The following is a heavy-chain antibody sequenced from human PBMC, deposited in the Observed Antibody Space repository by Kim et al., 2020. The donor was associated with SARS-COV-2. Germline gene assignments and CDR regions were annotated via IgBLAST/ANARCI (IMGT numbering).Heavy chain of an antibody. D-gene: IGHD5-12*01. CDR2: ISSSGSTI. V-gene: IGHV3-48*03. Sequence: GGSLRLSCAASGFTFSSYEMNWVRQAPGKGLEWVSYISSSGSTIYYADSVKGRFTISRDNAKNSLYLQMNSLRAEDTAVYYCARDFSGYDNYYYYYGMDVWGQGTTVTVSS. J-gene: IGHJ6*02. CDR1: GFTFSSYE. CDR3: ARDFSGYDNYYYYYGMDV.